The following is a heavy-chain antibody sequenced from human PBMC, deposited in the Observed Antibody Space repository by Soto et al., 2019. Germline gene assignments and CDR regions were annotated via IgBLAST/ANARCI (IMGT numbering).Heavy chain of an antibody. V-gene: IGHV3-48*03. CDR1: FTFSSYE. J-gene: IGHJ6*02. CDR3: ARDCSGATCFPGMDV. D-gene: IGHD2-15*01. Sequence: FTFSSYEMNWVRRAPGKGLEWVSSISGSGYISYADSLRGRVNISRDNAKKSLYLQIISLRAEDAAVYYCARDCSGATCFPGMDVWGLGTTVTVSS. CDR2: ISGSGYI.